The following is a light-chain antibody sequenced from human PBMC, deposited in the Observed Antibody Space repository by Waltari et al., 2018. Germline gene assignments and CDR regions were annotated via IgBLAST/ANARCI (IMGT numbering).Light chain of an antibody. CDR1: SSAVGNYNY. Sequence: QSALTQPASVSGSPGQSITISCPGTSSAVGNYNYVSWYQQYPGKAPKVMIHEVSNRPSGVSNRFSGSKSGNTASLTISGLQAEDEADYYCTSSTISSTRVFGGGTKVTVL. CDR3: TSSTISSTRV. J-gene: IGLJ2*01. CDR2: EVS. V-gene: IGLV2-14*01.